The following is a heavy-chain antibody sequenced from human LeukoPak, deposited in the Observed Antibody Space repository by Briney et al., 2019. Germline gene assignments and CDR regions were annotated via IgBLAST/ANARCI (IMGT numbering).Heavy chain of an antibody. J-gene: IGHJ4*02. CDR3: ERGGVVTDSSGYYYLGY. CDR1: GFTFSSYS. D-gene: IGHD3-22*01. Sequence: GGSLRLSCAASGFTFSSYSMNWVRQAPGKGLEWVSSISSSSTYIYYADSVKGRFTISRDNAKNSLYLKMNSLRAEETAVYYCERGGVVTDSSGYYYLGYWGQGTLVTVS. V-gene: IGHV3-21*01. CDR2: ISSSSTYI.